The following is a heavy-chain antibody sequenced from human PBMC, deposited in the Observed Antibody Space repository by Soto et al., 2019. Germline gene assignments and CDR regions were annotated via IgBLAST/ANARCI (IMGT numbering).Heavy chain of an antibody. J-gene: IGHJ4*02. CDR1: GFTFSSYE. CDR3: ARESGLFDY. V-gene: IGHV3-48*03. CDR2: ISSSGSTI. Sequence: GGSLRLSCAASGFTFSSYEMNWVRQAPGKGLEWVSDISSSGSTIYYADSVKGRFTISRDNAKNSLYLQMNSLRAEDTAVYYCARESGLFDYWGQGTLVTVSS.